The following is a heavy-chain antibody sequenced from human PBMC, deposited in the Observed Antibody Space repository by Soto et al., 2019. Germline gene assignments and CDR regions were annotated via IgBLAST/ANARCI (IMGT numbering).Heavy chain of an antibody. V-gene: IGHV3-48*03. CDR3: ARCGGYYHV. D-gene: IGHD3-3*01. CDR1: GFTFSRYE. CDR2: ISSSGSTI. Sequence: AGALRLSCAASGFTFSRYEMNWVRQAPGKGLERVSYISSSGSTIYYAASVQGRFTISRDNAKNPLYLQMNSLRAEDTAVYFCARCGGYYHVWGQATRVTVSS. J-gene: IGHJ6*02.